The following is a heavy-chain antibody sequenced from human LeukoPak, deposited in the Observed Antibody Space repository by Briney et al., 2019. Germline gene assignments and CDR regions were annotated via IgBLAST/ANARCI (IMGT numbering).Heavy chain of an antibody. V-gene: IGHV4-31*03. CDR1: GGSISSGGYY. CDR3: ASGTNIVATIGRNAFDI. Sequence: SETLSLTCTVSGGSISSGGYYWSWIRQHPGKGLEWIGYIYYSGSTYYNPSLKSRVTISVDTSKNQFSLKLSSVTAADTAVYYCASGTNIVATIGRNAFDIWGQGTMVTVSS. D-gene: IGHD5-12*01. J-gene: IGHJ3*02. CDR2: IYYSGST.